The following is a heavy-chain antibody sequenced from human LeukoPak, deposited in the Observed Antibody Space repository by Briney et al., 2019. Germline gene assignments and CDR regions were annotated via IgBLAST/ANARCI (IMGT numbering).Heavy chain of an antibody. CDR1: GYKFTDFS. V-gene: IGHV1-18*01. D-gene: IGHD4-23*01. J-gene: IGHJ4*02. Sequence: ASVRVSCKASGYKFTDFSMSWVRQAPGQGLEWMGWISAYNGNTNYAQKLQGRVTMTTDTSTSTAYMELRSLRSDDTAVYYCARANGGEFDYWGQGTLVTVSS. CDR2: ISAYNGNT. CDR3: ARANGGEFDY.